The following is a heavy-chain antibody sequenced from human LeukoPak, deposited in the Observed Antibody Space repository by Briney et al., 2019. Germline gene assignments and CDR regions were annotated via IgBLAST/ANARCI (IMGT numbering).Heavy chain of an antibody. CDR1: RGSISRGNYY. CDR3: ARDRGTWNDDGFDY. Sequence: PSQTLSLTCTVSRGSISRGNYYWYWIRQPAGKGLEWIGRTHTSESTNYNPSLKSRVTISVDTSKNQFSLKLSSVTAADTAVYYCARDRGTWNDDGFDYWGQGTLVTVSS. CDR2: THTSEST. V-gene: IGHV4-61*02. J-gene: IGHJ4*02. D-gene: IGHD1-1*01.